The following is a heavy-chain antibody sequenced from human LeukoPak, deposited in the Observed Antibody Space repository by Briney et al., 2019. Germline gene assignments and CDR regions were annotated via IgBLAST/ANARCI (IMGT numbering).Heavy chain of an antibody. J-gene: IGHJ4*02. CDR1: GFTFSSYA. Sequence: GGSLRLSCVASGFTFSSYAMSWVRQAPGKGLEWVSAISGSSGNTHYADSVKGRFTISRDNSKNTLYLQMGSLRAEDMAVYYCARDLYYYGSGVCDYWGQGTLVTVSS. V-gene: IGHV3-23*01. CDR3: ARDLYYYGSGVCDY. D-gene: IGHD3-10*01. CDR2: ISGSSGNT.